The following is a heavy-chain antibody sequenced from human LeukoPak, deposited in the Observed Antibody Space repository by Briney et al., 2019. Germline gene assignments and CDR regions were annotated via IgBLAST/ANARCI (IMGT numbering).Heavy chain of an antibody. J-gene: IGHJ6*02. CDR3: ARDLLYGSGLYYYYYGMDV. CDR2: IYTSGST. D-gene: IGHD3-10*01. CDR1: GGSFSGYY. V-gene: IGHV4-4*07. Sequence: PSETLSLTCAVYGGSFSGYYWSWIRQPAGKGLEWIGRIYTSGSTNYNPSLKSRVTMSADTSKNQFSLKLSSVTAADTAVYYCARDLLYGSGLYYYYYGMDVWGQGTTVTVSS.